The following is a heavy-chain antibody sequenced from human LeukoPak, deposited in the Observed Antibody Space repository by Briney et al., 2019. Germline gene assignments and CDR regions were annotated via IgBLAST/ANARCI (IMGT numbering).Heavy chain of an antibody. CDR3: AKDLSPPFWSGYPRVGWFDP. Sequence: PGGSLRLSCAASGFTFSSYGMHWVRQAPGKGLEWVTVISYDGSNKYYADSVKGRFTISRDNSKNTLYLQMNSLRAEDAAVYYCAKDLSPPFWSGYPRVGWFDPWGQGTLVTVSS. CDR1: GFTFSSYG. D-gene: IGHD3-3*01. CDR2: ISYDGSNK. V-gene: IGHV3-30*18. J-gene: IGHJ5*02.